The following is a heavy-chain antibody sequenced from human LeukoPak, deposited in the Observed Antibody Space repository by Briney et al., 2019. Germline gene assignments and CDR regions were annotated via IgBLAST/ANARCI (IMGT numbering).Heavy chain of an antibody. CDR1: GYTLTELS. V-gene: IGHV1-24*01. J-gene: IGHJ4*02. CDR2: FDPEDGET. Sequence: ASVKVSCKVSGYTLTELSMHWVRQAPGKGLEWMGGFDPEDGETIYAQKFQGRVTMTEDTSTDTAYMELSSLRSEDTAVYYCARATLGSGSYSHFDYWGQGTLVTVSS. D-gene: IGHD3-10*01. CDR3: ARATLGSGSYSHFDY.